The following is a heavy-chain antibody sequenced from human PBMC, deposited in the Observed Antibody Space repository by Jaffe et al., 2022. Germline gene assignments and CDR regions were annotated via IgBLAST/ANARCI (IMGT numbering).Heavy chain of an antibody. CDR3: ARDQTELRYRLGYYMDV. D-gene: IGHD3-9*01. Sequence: QVQLQESGPGLVKPSQTLSLTCTVSGGSISSGSYYWSWIRQPAGKGLEWIGRIYTSGSTNYNPSLKSRVTISVDTSKNQFSLKLSSVTAADTAVYYCARDQTELRYRLGYYMDVWGKGTTVTVSS. CDR2: IYTSGST. J-gene: IGHJ6*03. CDR1: GGSISSGSYY. V-gene: IGHV4-61*02.